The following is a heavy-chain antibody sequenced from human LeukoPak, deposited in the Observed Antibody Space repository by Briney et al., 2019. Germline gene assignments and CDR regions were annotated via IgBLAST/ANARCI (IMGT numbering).Heavy chain of an antibody. CDR2: VNKDGSSI. CDR1: GFTFSSFW. J-gene: IGHJ6*02. V-gene: IGHV3-74*03. CDR3: ARASYYYGMDV. Sequence: GGSLRLSCAASGFTFSSFWMHWVRQVPGEGLVWVSRVNKDGSSITYADSVKGRFTISRDNAKNTLYLQMNSLRAEDTAVYYCARASYYYGMDVRGQGTTVTVSS.